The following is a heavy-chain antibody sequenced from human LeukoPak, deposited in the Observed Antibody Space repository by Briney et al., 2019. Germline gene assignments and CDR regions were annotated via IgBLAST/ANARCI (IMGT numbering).Heavy chain of an antibody. V-gene: IGHV3-23*01. CDR1: GFTFSFSA. CDR2: ISGSGGSS. CDR3: AKGRGSSWFTSSYSMDV. D-gene: IGHD6-13*01. J-gene: IGHJ6*03. Sequence: GGSLRLSCAASGFTFSFSAMTWARQPPGKGLEWVSPISGSGGSSYYADSVKGRFTISRDNSKNTLYLQMNSLRAEDTAVYYCAKGRGSSWFTSSYSMDVWGKGTTVTVSS.